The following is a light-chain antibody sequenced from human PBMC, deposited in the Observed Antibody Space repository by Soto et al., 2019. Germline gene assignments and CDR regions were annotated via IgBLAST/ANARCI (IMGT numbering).Light chain of an antibody. V-gene: IGLV1-44*01. CDR1: SSNIGSST. J-gene: IGLJ2*01. CDR3: AAWDDSLNGVL. CDR2: GDH. Sequence: QSALTQPPSASGTPGQMVTISCSGSSSNIGSSTVSWYHQLPGSAPKLLIFGDHQRPSGIPDRFSGSKSGTSASLAISGLQSDDEADYYCAAWDDSLNGVLFGGGTKVTVL.